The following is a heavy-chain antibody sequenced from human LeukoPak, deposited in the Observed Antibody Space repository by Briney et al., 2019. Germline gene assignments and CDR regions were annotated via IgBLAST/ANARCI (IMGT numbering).Heavy chain of an antibody. D-gene: IGHD4-23*01. J-gene: IGHJ3*02. V-gene: IGHV3-30*18. CDR1: GFTFSSYG. CDR2: ISYDGSNK. CDR3: AKDRRTVVMEGNAFDI. Sequence: GGSLRLSCAASGFTFSSYGMHWVRQAPGKGLEWVAVISYDGSNKYYADSVKGRFTISRDNSKNTLYLQMNSLRAEDTAVYYCAKDRRTVVMEGNAFDIWGQGTMVTVSS.